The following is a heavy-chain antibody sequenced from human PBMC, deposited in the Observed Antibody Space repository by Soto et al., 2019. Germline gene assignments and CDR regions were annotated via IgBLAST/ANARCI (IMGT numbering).Heavy chain of an antibody. CDR2: ISGSGGST. V-gene: IGHV3-23*01. Sequence: GGSLTPSCAPSAFSFSSYAMSCARHPPGKGLEWGSAISGSGGSTYYADSVKGRFTISRDNAKNTLYLQMNSLRAEDTAVYYWAKMGFGDGTGYYYGMDVWGQGTTVTVSS. D-gene: IGHD3-10*01. CDR1: AFSFSSYA. CDR3: AKMGFGDGTGYYYGMDV. J-gene: IGHJ6*02.